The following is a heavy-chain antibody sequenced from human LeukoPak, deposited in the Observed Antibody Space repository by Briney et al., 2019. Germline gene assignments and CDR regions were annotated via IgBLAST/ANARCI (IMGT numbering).Heavy chain of an antibody. Sequence: KSGGSLRLSCAASGFTFSNAWMNWVRQAPGKGLEWLGRIKTNSDGGTTDYAAPVKGRFTISRDDSKNTVYPQMNSLKTEDTAVYYCTAYGFDYWGQGTLVTVSS. J-gene: IGHJ4*02. CDR1: GFTFSNAW. CDR2: IKTNSDGGTT. CDR3: TAYGFDY. D-gene: IGHD3-10*01. V-gene: IGHV3-15*01.